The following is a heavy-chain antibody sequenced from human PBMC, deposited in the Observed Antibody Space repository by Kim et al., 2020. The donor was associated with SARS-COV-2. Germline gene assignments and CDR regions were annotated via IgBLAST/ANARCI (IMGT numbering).Heavy chain of an antibody. Sequence: GGSLRLSCAASGFTFSSYGMHWVRQAPGKGLEWVAAIWYDGSNKYYADSVKGRFTISRDNSKNTLYLQMNSLRAEDTAVYYCARDRGDIVGTIVEGFDIWGQGTMVTVSS. CDR1: GFTFSSYG. D-gene: IGHD5-12*01. CDR3: ARDRGDIVGTIVEGFDI. V-gene: IGHV3-33*01. J-gene: IGHJ3*02. CDR2: IWYDGSNK.